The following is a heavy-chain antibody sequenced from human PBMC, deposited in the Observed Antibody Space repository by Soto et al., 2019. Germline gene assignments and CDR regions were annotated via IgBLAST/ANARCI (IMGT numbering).Heavy chain of an antibody. Sequence: VGSLRLSCAASGFTVSSNYMSWVRQAPGKGLEWVSVIYSGGSTYYADSVKGRFTISRDNSKNTLYLQMNSLRAEDTAVYYCARPHPYGDYVYAFDIWGQGTMVTVSS. J-gene: IGHJ3*02. D-gene: IGHD4-17*01. V-gene: IGHV3-66*04. CDR2: IYSGGST. CDR3: ARPHPYGDYVYAFDI. CDR1: GFTVSSNY.